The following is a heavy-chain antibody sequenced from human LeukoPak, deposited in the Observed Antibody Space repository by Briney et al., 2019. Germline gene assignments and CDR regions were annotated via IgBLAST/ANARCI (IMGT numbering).Heavy chain of an antibody. J-gene: IGHJ5*02. V-gene: IGHV4-34*01. CDR3: ARSSSSWVDP. CDR2: INHSGST. D-gene: IGHD6-13*01. CDR1: GGSFSGYY. Sequence: ETLSLTCAVYGGSFSGYYWSWIRQPPGKGLEWIGEINHSGSTNYNPSLKSRVTISVDTSKNQFSLKLSSVTAADTAVYYCARSSSSWVDPWGQGTLVTVSS.